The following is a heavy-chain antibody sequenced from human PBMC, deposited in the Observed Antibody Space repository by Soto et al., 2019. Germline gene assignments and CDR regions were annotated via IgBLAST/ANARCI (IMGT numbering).Heavy chain of an antibody. CDR2: IFSGGTT. CDR1: GFTVSSNY. V-gene: IGHV3-53*01. CDR3: AKKPKASMVRGDNLDY. D-gene: IGHD3-10*01. Sequence: PGGSLRLSCVTSGFTVSSNYMSWVRQAPGKGLEWVSVIFSGGTTYYADSVKGRFTISRDNSKNTLYLLMNSLRVEDTAVYYCAKKPKASMVRGDNLDYWGQGTLVTVSS. J-gene: IGHJ4*02.